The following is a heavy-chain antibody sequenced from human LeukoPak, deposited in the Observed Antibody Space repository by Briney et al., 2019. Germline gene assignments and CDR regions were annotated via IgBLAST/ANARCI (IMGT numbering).Heavy chain of an antibody. D-gene: IGHD1-26*01. J-gene: IGHJ4*02. CDR3: ARDLTGAVFDF. Sequence: GGSLRLSCAASGFTFSSYWMHWVRQAQGKGLVCVSRITSDGSSTSYADSVRGRFTISRDNAKNTVYLQMNSLRAEDTAVYYRARDLTGAVFDFWGQGTLVTVSS. CDR1: GFTFSSYW. V-gene: IGHV3-74*01. CDR2: ITSDGSST.